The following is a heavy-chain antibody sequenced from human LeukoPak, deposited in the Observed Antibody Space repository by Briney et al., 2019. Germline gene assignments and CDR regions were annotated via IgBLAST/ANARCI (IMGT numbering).Heavy chain of an antibody. Sequence: QPGRSLRLSCTASGFTFGDYAMSWFRQAPGKGLEWVGFIRSKAYGGTTEYAASVKGRFTISRDDSKSIAYLQMSSLKTEDTAVYYCTRELYGYSSGWHNHFDYWGQGTLVTVSS. J-gene: IGHJ4*02. V-gene: IGHV3-49*03. D-gene: IGHD6-19*01. CDR1: GFTFGDYA. CDR2: IRSKAYGGTT. CDR3: TRELYGYSSGWHNHFDY.